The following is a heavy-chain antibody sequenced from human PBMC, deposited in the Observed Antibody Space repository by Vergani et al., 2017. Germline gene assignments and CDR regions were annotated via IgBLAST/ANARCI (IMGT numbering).Heavy chain of an antibody. J-gene: IGHJ3*02. CDR2: IKHDGSNK. D-gene: IGHD4-23*01. CDR1: GFTFSTYA. Sequence: QVHLVESGGGVVQPGRSLRLSCAASGFTFSTYALHWVRQAPGKGREWVAVIKHDGSNKYSDDSVKGRFTISMDNSKNTLYLQMNSLSVEVTAVYKCARDRSIVYGGGSGDAFDIWGEGTMVTVSS. V-gene: IGHV3-30*04. CDR3: ARDRSIVYGGGSGDAFDI.